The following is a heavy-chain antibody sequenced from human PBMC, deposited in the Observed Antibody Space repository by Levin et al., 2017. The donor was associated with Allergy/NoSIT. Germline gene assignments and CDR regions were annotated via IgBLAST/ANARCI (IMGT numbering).Heavy chain of an antibody. J-gene: IGHJ4*02. Sequence: GGSLRLSCAASGFTVSSNYMSWVRQAPGKGLEWVSVIYSGGSTYYADSVKGRFTISRDNSKNTLYLQMNSLRAEDTAVYYCARGDRGGYSSGWYYLDYWGQGTLVTVSS. CDR3: ARGDRGGYSSGWYYLDY. CDR1: GFTVSSNY. D-gene: IGHD6-19*01. V-gene: IGHV3-53*01. CDR2: IYSGGST.